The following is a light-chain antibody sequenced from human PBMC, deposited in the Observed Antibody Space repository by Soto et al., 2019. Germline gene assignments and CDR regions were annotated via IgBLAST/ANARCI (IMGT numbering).Light chain of an antibody. CDR2: EVT. CDR3: FSYAGSRV. J-gene: IGLJ3*02. Sequence: QSALTHPASVSGSPGQSITISCTGTSSDVGGYKYVSWYQHHPGKAPKLIIYEVTSRPSGVSNRFSGSKYGNTAFLTISGLQAEDEADYSCFSYAGSRVFGGGTQLTVL. V-gene: IGLV2-14*01. CDR1: SSDVGGYKY.